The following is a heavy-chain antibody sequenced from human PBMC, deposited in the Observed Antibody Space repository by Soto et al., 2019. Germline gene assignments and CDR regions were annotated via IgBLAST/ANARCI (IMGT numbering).Heavy chain of an antibody. CDR1: GDSISSPHYY. D-gene: IGHD3-22*01. CDR3: AREPKQNYDSSPWNGGFDS. V-gene: IGHV4-30-4*01. CDR2: IYYTGNN. J-gene: IGHJ4*02. Sequence: QVHLQESGPGLVKPSQTLSLSCTVSGDSISSPHYYWTWIRQPPGKGLEWVGYIYYTGNNFYNPDLKSRVAMSVDPSTNQFSLKLASVTDADTAVYFCAREPKQNYDSSPWNGGFDSWGPGTLVTVSS.